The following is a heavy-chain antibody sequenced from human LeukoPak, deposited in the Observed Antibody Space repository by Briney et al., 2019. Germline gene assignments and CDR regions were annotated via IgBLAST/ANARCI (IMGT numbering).Heavy chain of an antibody. Sequence: GGSLRLSCAASGFTFSSYSMNWVRQAPGKGLEWVSSISSSSSYIYYADSVKGRFTISRDNAKNSLYLQMNSLRAEDTAVYYCAREGNGWYYFDYWGQGTLVTVSS. D-gene: IGHD6-19*01. J-gene: IGHJ4*02. CDR1: GFTFSSYS. CDR2: ISSSSSYI. V-gene: IGHV3-21*01. CDR3: AREGNGWYYFDY.